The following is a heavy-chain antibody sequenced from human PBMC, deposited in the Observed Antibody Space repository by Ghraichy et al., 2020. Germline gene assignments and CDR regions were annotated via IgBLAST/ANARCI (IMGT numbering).Heavy chain of an antibody. CDR2: MYSSGSA. CDR3: ARSNRAIFSDS. J-gene: IGHJ4*02. Sequence: SETLSLTCTVSGGSINPYYWSWVRQPPGKGLEWIGYMYSSGSATYNPSLKSRVTMSLDSSKNQFYLNLNSVTAADTAIYFCARSNRAIFSDSWGQGTLVTVSS. D-gene: IGHD2/OR15-2a*01. CDR1: GGSINPYY. V-gene: IGHV4-59*01.